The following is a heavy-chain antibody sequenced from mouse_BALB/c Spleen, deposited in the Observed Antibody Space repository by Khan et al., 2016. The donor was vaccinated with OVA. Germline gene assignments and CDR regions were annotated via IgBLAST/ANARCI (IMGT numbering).Heavy chain of an antibody. V-gene: IGHV1-20*02. CDR2: INPHIGET. CDR1: GYSFTGYF. J-gene: IGHJ2*01. D-gene: IGHD1-1*01. Sequence: VQLKQSGPVLVRPGASVKISCKASGYSFTGYFMNWVMQSHGKSLEWIGRINPHIGETFYNQRFKDKATLTVDESSSTAHMELRSLASEDSAVYYCTRIYRSDFDYWGQGTTLTVSS. CDR3: TRIYRSDFDY.